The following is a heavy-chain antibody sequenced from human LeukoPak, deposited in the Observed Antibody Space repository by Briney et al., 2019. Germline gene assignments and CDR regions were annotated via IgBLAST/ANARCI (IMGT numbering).Heavy chain of an antibody. V-gene: IGHV3-9*01. D-gene: IGHD4-17*01. CDR3: TTDLDYGVAPGAFDI. CDR1: GFTFDDYA. J-gene: IGHJ3*02. Sequence: GGSLRLSCTASGFTFDDYAMHWVRQAPGKGLEWVSGISWNSGSIGYADSVKGRFTISRDNAKNSLYLQMNSLRAEDTALYYCTTDLDYGVAPGAFDIWGQGTMVTVSS. CDR2: ISWNSGSI.